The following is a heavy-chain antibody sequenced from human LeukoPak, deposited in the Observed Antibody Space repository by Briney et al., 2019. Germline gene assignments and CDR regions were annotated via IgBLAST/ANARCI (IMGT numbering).Heavy chain of an antibody. CDR1: GYSFTSYW. CDR3: ARRGGSGSSENSNAFDI. D-gene: IGHD3-10*01. Sequence: HGESLKISCKGSGYSFTSYWIGWVRQMPGKGLEWMGIIYPGDSDTRYSTSFQGQVTISADKSISTAYLQWSSLKASDTAMYYCARRGGSGSSENSNAFDIWGQGTMVTVSS. V-gene: IGHV5-51*01. J-gene: IGHJ3*02. CDR2: IYPGDSDT.